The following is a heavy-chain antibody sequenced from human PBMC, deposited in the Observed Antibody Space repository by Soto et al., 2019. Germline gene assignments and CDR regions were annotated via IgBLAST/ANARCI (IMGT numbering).Heavy chain of an antibody. CDR1: GFIFSDFS. D-gene: IGHD2-2*01. Sequence: KPGGSLRLSCAVSGFIFSDFSMNWVRQAPGKGLEWVASIGSSGGYIFYADSVKGRFTISRDNAKKSLDLQINSLRAEDTAVYYCAREKKHQSLGGRVGMDVWGQGTTVTVSS. V-gene: IGHV3-21*01. J-gene: IGHJ6*02. CDR3: AREKKHQSLGGRVGMDV. CDR2: IGSSGGYI.